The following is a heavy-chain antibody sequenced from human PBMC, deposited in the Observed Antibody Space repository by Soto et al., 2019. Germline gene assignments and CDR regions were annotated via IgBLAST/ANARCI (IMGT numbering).Heavy chain of an antibody. J-gene: IGHJ4*02. CDR1: GYTFTSYG. V-gene: IGHV1-18*01. Sequence: ASVKVSWKASGYTFTSYGISWVRQAPGQGLEWMGWISAYNGNTNYAQKLQGRVTMTTDTSTSTAYMELRSLRSDDTAVYYCARDRDYGDYSTFDYWGQGTLVTVSS. CDR2: ISAYNGNT. D-gene: IGHD4-17*01. CDR3: ARDRDYGDYSTFDY.